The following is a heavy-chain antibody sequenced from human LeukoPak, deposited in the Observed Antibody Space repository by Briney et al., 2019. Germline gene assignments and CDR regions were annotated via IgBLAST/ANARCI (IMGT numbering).Heavy chain of an antibody. CDR3: ARGPGFMVRGVTQYSSGWYCDY. CDR1: GGSISSSSYY. V-gene: IGHV4-39*01. J-gene: IGHJ4*02. Sequence: SETLSLTCTVSGGSISSSSYYWGWIRQPPGKGLEWIGSIYYSGSTYYNPSLKSRVTISVDTSKNQFSLKLSSVTAADTAVYYCARGPGFMVRGVTQYSSGWYCDYWGQGTLVTVSS. D-gene: IGHD3-10*01. CDR2: IYYSGST.